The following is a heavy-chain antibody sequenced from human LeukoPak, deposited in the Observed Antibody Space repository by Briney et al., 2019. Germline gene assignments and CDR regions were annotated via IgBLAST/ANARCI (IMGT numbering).Heavy chain of an antibody. CDR1: GYTFTGYY. V-gene: IGHV1-2*02. Sequence: ASVKVSCKASGYTFTGYYMHWVRQAPGQGLEWMGWINPNSGGTKYAQKFQGRVTMTRDTSISTAYMELSSLRSDDTAVYYCARGSYNWHERALYYWGQGTLVPVSS. CDR2: INPNSGGT. D-gene: IGHD1-1*01. J-gene: IGHJ4*02. CDR3: ARGSYNWHERALYY.